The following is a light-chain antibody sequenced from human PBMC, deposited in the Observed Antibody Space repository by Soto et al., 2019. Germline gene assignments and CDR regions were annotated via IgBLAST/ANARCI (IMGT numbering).Light chain of an antibody. V-gene: IGKV3-15*01. CDR1: QSIRSN. J-gene: IGKJ1*01. Sequence: IVMTQSPATLSVSPGERATLSCRASQSIRSNLAWYQRRPGQAPRLLIYGASPRATGIPARFSGSGSGTEFTLTISSLQSEDFAVYYCQQYNDWPPWTFGQGTKVEMK. CDR2: GAS. CDR3: QQYNDWPPWT.